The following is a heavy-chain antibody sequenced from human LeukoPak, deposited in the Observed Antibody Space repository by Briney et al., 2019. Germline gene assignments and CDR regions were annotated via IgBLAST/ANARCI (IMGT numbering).Heavy chain of an antibody. CDR2: ISSSSSYI. CDR1: GFTFSSYS. V-gene: IGHV3-21*01. CDR3: ARDVQVATIYPLDY. Sequence: GGSLRLSCAASGFTFSSYSMNWVRQAPGKGPEWVSSISSSSSYIYYADSVKGRFTISRDNAKNSLYLQMNRLRAEDTAVYYCARDVQVATIYPLDYWGQGTLVTVSS. D-gene: IGHD5-12*01. J-gene: IGHJ4*02.